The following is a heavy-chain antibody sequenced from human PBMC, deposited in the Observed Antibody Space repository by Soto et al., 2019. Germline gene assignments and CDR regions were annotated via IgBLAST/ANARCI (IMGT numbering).Heavy chain of an antibody. V-gene: IGHV4-59*01. Sequence: SETLSLTCTVCGGSLSSYYWSWIRQAPGNGLEWIGYIYYSRSTNSNPSLKSRVTISVDTAKNQFSLKLSSVTAADTAVYYCARDRTDDFWSGYKYGMDVWGQGTTVTVSS. CDR2: IYYSRST. J-gene: IGHJ6*02. CDR3: ARDRTDDFWSGYKYGMDV. CDR1: GGSLSSYY. D-gene: IGHD3-3*01.